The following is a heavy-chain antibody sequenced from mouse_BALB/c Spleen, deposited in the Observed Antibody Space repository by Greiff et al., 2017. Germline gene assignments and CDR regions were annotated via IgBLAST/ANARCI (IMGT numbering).Heavy chain of an antibody. V-gene: IGHV1-5*01. CDR3: TRGFASYDGYYPYYAMDY. CDR1: GYTFTSYW. Sequence: EVQLQQSGTVLARPGASVKMSCKASGYTFTSYWMHWVKQRPGQGLEWIGAIYPGNSDTSYNQKFKGKAKLTAVTSTSTAYMELSSLTNEDSAVYYCTRGFASYDGYYPYYAMDYWGQGTSVTVSS. D-gene: IGHD2-3*01. CDR2: IYPGNSDT. J-gene: IGHJ4*01.